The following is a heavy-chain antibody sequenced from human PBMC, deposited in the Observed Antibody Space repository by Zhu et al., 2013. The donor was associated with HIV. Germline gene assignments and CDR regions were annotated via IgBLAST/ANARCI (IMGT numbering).Heavy chain of an antibody. J-gene: IGHJ4*02. V-gene: IGHV1-69*01. CDR1: GGTFSSYA. CDR2: IIPIFGTA. Sequence: QVQLVQSGAEVKKPGSSVKVSCKASGGTFSSYAISWVRQAPGQGLEWMGGIIPIFGTANYAQKFQGRVTITADESTSTAYMELSSLRSEDTAVYYCARAYYYDSSGYYGTYFDYWGQGTLVTVSS. CDR3: ARAYYYDSSGYYGTYFDY. D-gene: IGHD3-22*01.